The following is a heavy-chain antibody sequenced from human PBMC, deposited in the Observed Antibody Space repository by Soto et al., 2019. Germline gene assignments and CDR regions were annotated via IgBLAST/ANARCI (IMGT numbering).Heavy chain of an antibody. CDR2: ISYDGSTI. J-gene: IGHJ5*02. CDR3: ARHVASTVTTSDWFDP. Sequence: GGSLRLSCAASGFTFSSHAMHWVRQAPGKGLEWVAIISYDGSTIFYGDSVKGRFTISRDNSKNTLYLHMSSLRPDDTAVYFCARHVASTVTTSDWFDPWGQGTLVTVSS. CDR1: GFTFSSHA. D-gene: IGHD4-4*01. V-gene: IGHV3-30-3*01.